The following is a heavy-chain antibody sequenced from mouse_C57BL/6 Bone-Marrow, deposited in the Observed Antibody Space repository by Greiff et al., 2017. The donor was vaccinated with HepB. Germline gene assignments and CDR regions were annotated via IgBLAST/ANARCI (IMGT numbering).Heavy chain of an antibody. Sequence: EVKVVESGGGLVKPGGSLKLSCAASGFTFSSYTMSWVRQTPEKRLEWVATISGGGGNTYYPDSVKGRFTISRDNAKNTLYLQMSSLRSEDTALYYCARHDWDYFDYWGQGTTLTVSS. D-gene: IGHD4-1*01. J-gene: IGHJ2*01. CDR1: GFTFSSYT. V-gene: IGHV5-9*01. CDR2: ISGGGGNT. CDR3: ARHDWDYFDY.